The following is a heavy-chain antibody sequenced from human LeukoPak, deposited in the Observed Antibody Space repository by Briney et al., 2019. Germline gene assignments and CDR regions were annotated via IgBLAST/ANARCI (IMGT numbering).Heavy chain of an antibody. J-gene: IGHJ4*02. CDR3: ARDSHAVGATFFDY. Sequence: PGGSLRLSCAASGFTFSSYGMHWVRQATGKGLECVAVIWYDGSNKYYADSVKGRFTISRDNSKNTLYLQMNSLRAEDTAVYYCARDSHAVGATFFDYWGQGTLVTVSS. V-gene: IGHV3-33*01. CDR2: IWYDGSNK. D-gene: IGHD1-26*01. CDR1: GFTFSSYG.